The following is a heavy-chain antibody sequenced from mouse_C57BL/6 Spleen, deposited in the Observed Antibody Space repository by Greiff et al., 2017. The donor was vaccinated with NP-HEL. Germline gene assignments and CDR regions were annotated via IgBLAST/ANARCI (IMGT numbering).Heavy chain of an antibody. Sequence: EVKLVESGGGLVKPGGSLKLSCAASGFTFSDYGMHWVRQAPEKGLEWVAYISSGSSTIYYADTVKGRFTISRDNAKNTLFLQMTSLRSEDTAMYYCAMRVLLHYYAMDYWGQGTSVTVSS. CDR2: ISSGSSTI. CDR3: AMRVLLHYYAMDY. CDR1: GFTFSDYG. V-gene: IGHV5-17*01. D-gene: IGHD2-10*01. J-gene: IGHJ4*01.